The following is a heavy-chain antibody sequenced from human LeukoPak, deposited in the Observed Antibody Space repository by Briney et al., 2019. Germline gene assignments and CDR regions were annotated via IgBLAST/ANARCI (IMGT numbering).Heavy chain of an antibody. CDR2: IYYSGST. CDR3: ARGQDSSGYYYHY. J-gene: IGHJ4*02. V-gene: IGHV4-30-4*01. Sequence: PSQTLSLTCTVSGGSISSGDYYWSWIRQPPGKGLEWIGYIYYSGSTYYNPSLKSRVTISVDTSKNQFSLKLSSVTAADTAVYYCARGQDSSGYYYHYWGQGTLVTVSS. D-gene: IGHD3-22*01. CDR1: GGSISSGDYY.